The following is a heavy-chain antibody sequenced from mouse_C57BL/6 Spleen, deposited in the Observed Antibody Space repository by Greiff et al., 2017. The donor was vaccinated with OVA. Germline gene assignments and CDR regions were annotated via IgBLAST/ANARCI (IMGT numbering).Heavy chain of an antibody. V-gene: IGHV1-18*01. CDR2: INPDNGGT. Sequence: EVQLQQSGPELVKPGASVKIPCKASGYTFTDYNMDWVKQSHGKSLEWIGDINPDNGGTNYNQKFKGKATLTVDKSSSTAYVELRSLTSEDTAVSYYAAILLWARREYFDVWGTGTTVTVSS. D-gene: IGHD2-10*01. CDR3: AAILLWARREYFDV. J-gene: IGHJ1*03. CDR1: GYTFTDYN.